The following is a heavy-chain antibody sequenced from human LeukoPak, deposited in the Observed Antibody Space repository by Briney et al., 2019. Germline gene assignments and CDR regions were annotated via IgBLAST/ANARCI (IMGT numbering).Heavy chain of an antibody. J-gene: IGHJ6*02. CDR2: ISSSSSYI. Sequence: GGSLRLSCAASGFTFSSYSMNWVRQAPGKGLEWASSISSSSSYIYYADSVKGRFTISRDNAKNSLYLQMNSLRAEDTAVYYCARVREGGYGMDVWGQGTTVTVSS. CDR1: GFTFSSYS. CDR3: ARVREGGYGMDV. V-gene: IGHV3-21*01. D-gene: IGHD3-16*01.